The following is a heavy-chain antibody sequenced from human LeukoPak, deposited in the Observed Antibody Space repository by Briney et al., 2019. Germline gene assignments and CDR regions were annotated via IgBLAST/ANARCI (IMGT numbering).Heavy chain of an antibody. CDR1: GFTFSNYG. Sequence: GGSLRLSCAASGFTFSNYGMHWVRQSPGKGLEWVAVISYDGSIEYYADSVKGRFTISRDDSRNTLYLQMNSLRPEDTALYYCAKDRNYDILTGYNWFDPWGQGTLVTVSS. CDR3: AKDRNYDILTGYNWFDP. J-gene: IGHJ5*02. D-gene: IGHD3-9*01. CDR2: ISYDGSIE. V-gene: IGHV3-30*18.